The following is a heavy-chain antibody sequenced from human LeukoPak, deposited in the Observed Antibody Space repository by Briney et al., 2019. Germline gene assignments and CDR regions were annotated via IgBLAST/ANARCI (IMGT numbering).Heavy chain of an antibody. CDR3: AREMGSPPYYFDY. J-gene: IGHJ4*02. V-gene: IGHV3-23*01. D-gene: IGHD2-15*01. CDR2: ISGSGGRT. Sequence: GGSLRLSCAASGFTFSNAMSWVRQAPGKGLEWVSAISGSGGRTFYADSVKGRFTISRDNSKNTLYLQMNSLRAEDTAVYYCAREMGSPPYYFDYWGQGTLVTVSS. CDR1: GFTFSNA.